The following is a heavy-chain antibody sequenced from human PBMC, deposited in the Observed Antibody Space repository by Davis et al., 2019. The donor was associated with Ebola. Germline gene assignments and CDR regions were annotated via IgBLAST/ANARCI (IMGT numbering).Heavy chain of an antibody. J-gene: IGHJ6*02. V-gene: IGHV3-23*01. CDR3: ASNYYAMDV. CDR2: ISGRGGST. Sequence: GGSLRLSCAASGFTFSSYGMNSVRQAPGKGLDWVSTISGRGGSTHYADSVKGRFTISRDNSKNTLYLQMNSLRAEDTAVYYCASNYYAMDVWGQGTTVTVSS. CDR1: GFTFSSYG.